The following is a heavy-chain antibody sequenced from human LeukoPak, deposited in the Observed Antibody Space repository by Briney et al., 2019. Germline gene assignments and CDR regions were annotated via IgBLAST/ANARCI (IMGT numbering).Heavy chain of an antibody. J-gene: IGHJ4*02. D-gene: IGHD5-24*01. CDR2: INRGRT. CDR3: ARGMGQFDS. Sequence: SETLSLTCAVFNGSFSNYYWSWIRQSPGKRLEWIGEINRGRTNYNPSLKTRVTISVDTSENKFSLTLNSVTAADTAVYYCARGMGQFDSWGQGTLVTVSS. V-gene: IGHV4-34*01. CDR1: NGSFSNYY.